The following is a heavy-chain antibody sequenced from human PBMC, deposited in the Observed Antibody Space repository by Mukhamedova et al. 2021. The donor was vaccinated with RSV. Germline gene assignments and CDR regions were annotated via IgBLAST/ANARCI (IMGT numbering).Heavy chain of an antibody. Sequence: GGSISSSSYYWSWIRQPAGKGLEWIGRIYTSGSTNYNPSLKSRVTISVDTSKNQFSLKLSSVTAADTAVYYCASEAAKTWGPRNYY. J-gene: IGHJ6*01. V-gene: IGHV4-61*02. CDR2: IYTSGST. CDR3: ASEAAKTWGPRNYY. D-gene: IGHD7-27*01. CDR1: GGSISSSSYY.